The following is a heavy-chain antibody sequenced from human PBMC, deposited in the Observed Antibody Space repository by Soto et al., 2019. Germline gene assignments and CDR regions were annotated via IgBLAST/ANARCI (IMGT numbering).Heavy chain of an antibody. CDR1: GGTFSSYA. CDR3: ALTELFNDPFDI. Sequence: GASVKGSCKASGGTFSSYAISWVRQAPGQGLEWMGGIIPIFGTANYAQKFQGRVTMTADESTSTVYMELSSLRSEDTAVYYCALTELFNDPFDIRGQGTMVTVSS. CDR2: IIPIFGTA. V-gene: IGHV1-69*13. D-gene: IGHD1-7*01. J-gene: IGHJ3*02.